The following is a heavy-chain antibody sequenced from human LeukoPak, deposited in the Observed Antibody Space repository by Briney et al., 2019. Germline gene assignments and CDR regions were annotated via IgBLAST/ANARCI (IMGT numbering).Heavy chain of an antibody. Sequence: GGSLRLSCAASAFTFSNYGMHWVRQAPGKGLDWVAVIWYDGSYKYYADSVKGRFTISRDNSKNTLYLQMNSLRAEDTAVYYCAKVVQYTASTGTGLDYWGQGTLVTVSS. D-gene: IGHD6-13*01. CDR3: AKVVQYTASTGTGLDY. J-gene: IGHJ4*02. V-gene: IGHV3-33*06. CDR2: IWYDGSYK. CDR1: AFTFSNYG.